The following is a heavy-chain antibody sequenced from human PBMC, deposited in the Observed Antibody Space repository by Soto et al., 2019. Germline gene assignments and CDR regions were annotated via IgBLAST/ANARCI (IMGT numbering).Heavy chain of an antibody. CDR3: TTGGETVTTYDAFDI. J-gene: IGHJ3*02. D-gene: IGHD4-17*01. CDR1: GFTFSNAW. V-gene: IGHV3-15*01. Sequence: WGSLRLSCAASGFTFSNAWMSWVRQAPGKGLEWVGRIKSKTDGGTTDYAAPVKGRFTISRDDSKNTLYLQMNSLKTEDAAVYYCTTGGETVTTYDAFDIWGQGTMVTVSS. CDR2: IKSKTDGGTT.